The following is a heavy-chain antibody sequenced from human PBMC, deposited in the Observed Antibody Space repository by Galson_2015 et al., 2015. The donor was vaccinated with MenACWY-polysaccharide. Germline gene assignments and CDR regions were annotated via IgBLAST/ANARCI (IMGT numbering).Heavy chain of an antibody. D-gene: IGHD3-10*01. Sequence: SLRLSCAASGFTFSDYYMHWIRQAPGKGLEWVSYISDSGSAIYFADSVKGRFIISRDNAKTSLYLQMNSLRAEDTAVYFCARDPRGARSSYFDNWGQGIQVTVSS. CDR3: ARDPRGARSSYFDN. V-gene: IGHV3-11*01. J-gene: IGHJ4*02. CDR2: ISDSGSAI. CDR1: GFTFSDYY.